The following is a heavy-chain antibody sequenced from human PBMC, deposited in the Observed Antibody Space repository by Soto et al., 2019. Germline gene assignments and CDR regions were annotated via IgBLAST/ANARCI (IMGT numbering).Heavy chain of an antibody. CDR2: INPDSGGT. CDR3: AREEWGSYGSNDY. D-gene: IGHD5-18*01. CDR1: GYTITGFY. J-gene: IGHJ4*02. Sequence: QVQLVQSGAEVKKPGASVKVSCKASGYTITGFYMHWVRQAPGHGLEWMGWINPDSGGTNYAQKFQGRVNMPRDTSISTAYMELSRLRSDDTAVYYCAREEWGSYGSNDYWGQGTLVTVSS. V-gene: IGHV1-2*02.